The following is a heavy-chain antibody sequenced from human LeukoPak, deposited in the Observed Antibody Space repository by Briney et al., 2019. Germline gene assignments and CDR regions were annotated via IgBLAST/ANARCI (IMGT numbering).Heavy chain of an antibody. V-gene: IGHV4-59*01. CDR3: ARGGGLDV. CDR2: TSHSGST. D-gene: IGHD3-16*01. J-gene: IGHJ6*02. Sequence: SETLSLTCIVSGDSISSYYWTWIRQPPGKGLEWIGYTSHSGSTNSNPSLKSRVTISVDTSKNQFSLTLSSVTAADTAMYYCARGGGLDVWGQGATVTVSS. CDR1: GDSISSYY.